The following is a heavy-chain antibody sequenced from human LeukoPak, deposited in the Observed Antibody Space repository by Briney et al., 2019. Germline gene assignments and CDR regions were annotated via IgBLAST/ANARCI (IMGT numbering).Heavy chain of an antibody. CDR2: IDPGDSFT. CDR3: ARDAGGVSSWVSH. CDR1: GYSFSSYW. Sequence: GESLKISCMGSGYSFSSYWFSWVRQMPGKGLEWMGRIDPGDSFTKYRPSLEGRVTISADKSLSTVYLQWSSLKASDTAIYYCARDAGGVSSWVSHWGQATLVTVSS. D-gene: IGHD2-8*02. V-gene: IGHV5-10-1*01. J-gene: IGHJ4*02.